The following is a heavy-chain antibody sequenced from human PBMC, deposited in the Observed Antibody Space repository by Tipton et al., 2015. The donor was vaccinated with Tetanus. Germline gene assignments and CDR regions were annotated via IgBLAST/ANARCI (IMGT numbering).Heavy chain of an antibody. Sequence: GSLRLSCNVSGASMSSSSYYWDWIRQPPGKGLEWIGSIYYSGSSYYNPSLESRVTISQDTSKNRFSLKLTSVTAADAAVYYCARPSTTVTPRAFDVWGQGTMVTVSS. D-gene: IGHD4-17*01. CDR1: GASMSSSSYY. J-gene: IGHJ3*01. CDR2: IYYSGSS. V-gene: IGHV4-39*01. CDR3: ARPSTTVTPRAFDV.